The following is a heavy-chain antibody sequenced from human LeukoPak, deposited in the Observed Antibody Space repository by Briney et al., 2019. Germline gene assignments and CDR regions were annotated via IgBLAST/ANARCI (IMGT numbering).Heavy chain of an antibody. CDR1: GYTFTGYY. J-gene: IGHJ3*02. Sequence: KPGASVKVSCKASGYTFTGYYMHLVRQAPGQGLEWMGRINPNSGGTNYAQKFQGRVTMTRDTSISTAYMELSRLRSDDTAVYYCARDGQYYYDSSGDDAFDIWGQGTMVTVSS. D-gene: IGHD3-22*01. CDR2: INPNSGGT. V-gene: IGHV1-2*06. CDR3: ARDGQYYYDSSGDDAFDI.